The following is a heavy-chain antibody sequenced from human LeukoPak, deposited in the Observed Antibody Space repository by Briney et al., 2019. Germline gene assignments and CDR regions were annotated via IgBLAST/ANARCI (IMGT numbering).Heavy chain of an antibody. V-gene: IGHV3-7*01. Sequence: GRSLRLSCEGSGFTFSNYWMSWFRQAPGKGLEWVANIQQHGSETYYGDSVKGRFTISRDNAKNSLYLQMNSLRAEDTAVYYCATYSSSNGREFQYWGQGTLVTVSS. CDR3: ATYSSSNGREFQY. J-gene: IGHJ1*01. CDR1: GFTFSNYW. D-gene: IGHD2-2*01. CDR2: IQQHGSET.